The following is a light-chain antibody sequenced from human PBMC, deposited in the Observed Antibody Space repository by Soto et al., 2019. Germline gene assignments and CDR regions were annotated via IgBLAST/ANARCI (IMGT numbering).Light chain of an antibody. V-gene: IGKV3-15*01. Sequence: EIVMTQSPATLSVSPGERATLSCRASQSVSSNLAWYQQKPGQAPRLLIYGASARATGIPAMFSGSGSGTEFTLTISSLQPEDFATYYCQQSYSTPLTFGGGTKVDI. CDR1: QSVSSN. CDR2: GAS. J-gene: IGKJ4*01. CDR3: QQSYSTPLT.